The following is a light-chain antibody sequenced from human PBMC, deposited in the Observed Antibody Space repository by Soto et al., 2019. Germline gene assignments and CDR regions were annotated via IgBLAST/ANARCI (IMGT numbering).Light chain of an antibody. J-gene: IGKJ1*01. CDR1: QSISSY. CDR2: AAS. V-gene: IGKV1-39*01. Sequence: DIQMTQSPSSLSASVGDRVTITCRASQSISSYLNWYQQKPGKAPKLLIYAASSLQSGVPSRFSGSGSGTDFTLNISSLQPEDFAAYDGQQSYSTPRTFGQGTKVEIK. CDR3: QQSYSTPRT.